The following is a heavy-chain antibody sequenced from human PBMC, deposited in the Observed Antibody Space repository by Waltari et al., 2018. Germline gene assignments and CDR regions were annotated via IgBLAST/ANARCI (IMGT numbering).Heavy chain of an antibody. CDR3: AREITMVRGVIMYYFDY. CDR1: GGSFSGYY. Sequence: QVQLQQWGAGLLKPSETLSLTCAVYGGSFSGYYWSWIRQPPGKGLEWIGEINHSGSTNYNPSLKSLVTISVDTSKNQLSLKLSSVTAAYTAVYYCAREITMVRGVIMYYFDYWGQGTLVTVSS. CDR2: INHSGST. J-gene: IGHJ4*02. V-gene: IGHV4-34*01. D-gene: IGHD3-10*01.